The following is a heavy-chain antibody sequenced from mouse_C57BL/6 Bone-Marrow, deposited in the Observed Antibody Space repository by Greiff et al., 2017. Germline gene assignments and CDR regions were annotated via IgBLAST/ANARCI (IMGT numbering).Heavy chain of an antibody. J-gene: IGHJ4*01. D-gene: IGHD1-1*01. CDR3: AIWSTTVVEPYYAMDY. CDR1: GYTFTSYW. CDR2: IHPSDSDT. V-gene: IGHV1-74*01. Sequence: QVQLQQPGAELVKPGASVKVSCKASGYTFTSYWMHWVKQRPGQGLEWIGRIHPSDSDTNYNQKFKGKATLTVDKSSSTAYMQLSSLTSEDSAVYYCAIWSTTVVEPYYAMDYWGQGTSVTVSS.